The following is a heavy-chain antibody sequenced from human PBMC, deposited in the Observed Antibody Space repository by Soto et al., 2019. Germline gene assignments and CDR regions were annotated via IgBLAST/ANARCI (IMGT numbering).Heavy chain of an antibody. Sequence: QMQLVQSGPEVKKPGTSVKVSCKASGFTFTSSAVQWVRQARGQRLEWIGWIVVGSGNTNYAQKFQERVTITRDMSTSTAYMELSSLRSEDTAVYYCADSSIYYDSSGYYRYWGQGTLVTVSS. CDR2: IVVGSGNT. V-gene: IGHV1-58*01. D-gene: IGHD3-22*01. CDR1: GFTFTSSA. J-gene: IGHJ4*02. CDR3: ADSSIYYDSSGYYRY.